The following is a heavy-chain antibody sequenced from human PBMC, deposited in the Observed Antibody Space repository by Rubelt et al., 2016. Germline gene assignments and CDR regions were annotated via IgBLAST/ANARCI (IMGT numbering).Heavy chain of an antibody. CDR1: GYSFSTSD. Sequence: QVQLVQSGAEVKEPGASVKVSCKASGYSFSTSDINWVRQGTGQGLEWMGWMNPNTGNTGYAQKFQGRVTMTSNISTITAYLYLSSLRSEDTAVYYCARGVIWGQGTLVAVSS. CDR2: MNPNTGNT. V-gene: IGHV1-8*01. D-gene: IGHD3-10*01. J-gene: IGHJ4*02. CDR3: ARGVI.